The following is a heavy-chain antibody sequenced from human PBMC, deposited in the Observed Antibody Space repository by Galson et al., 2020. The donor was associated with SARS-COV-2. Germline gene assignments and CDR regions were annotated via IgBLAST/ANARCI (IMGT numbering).Heavy chain of an antibody. Sequence: SQASETLSLTCAVYGGSFIGYYWGWIRQPPGRGLEWIGEINPTGSIHYSPSLKSRVTISKDTSKNQFSLRLRSVTAADTAMYFCARGSRDVTMILMIATTASYYFDFWGQGSLVTVSS. D-gene: IGHD3-22*01. CDR1: GGSFIGYY. V-gene: IGHV4-34*01. CDR3: ARGSRDVTMILMIATTASYYFDF. J-gene: IGHJ4*02. CDR2: INPTGSI.